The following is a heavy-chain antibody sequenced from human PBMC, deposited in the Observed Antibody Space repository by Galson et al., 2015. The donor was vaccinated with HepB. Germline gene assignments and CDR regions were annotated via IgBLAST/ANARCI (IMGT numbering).Heavy chain of an antibody. V-gene: IGHV3-23*01. Sequence: SLRLSCAASGFTFSSFAMNWVRQAPGKGLEWVSVVNGGATNTNYADSVEGRFTISRDNSKDTVFLQMDGLRADDTAVYYCAKASGTPRGRFDSWGQGTLVTVSS. CDR3: AKASGTPRGRFDS. CDR1: GFTFSSFA. CDR2: VNGGATNT. J-gene: IGHJ5*01.